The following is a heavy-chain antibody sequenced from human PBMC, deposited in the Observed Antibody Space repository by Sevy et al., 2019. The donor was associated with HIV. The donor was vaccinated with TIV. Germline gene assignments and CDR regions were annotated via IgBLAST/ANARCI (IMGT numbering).Heavy chain of an antibody. J-gene: IGHJ4*02. D-gene: IGHD3-10*01. CDR3: ARDALLRGGYLDY. V-gene: IGHV1-2*02. CDR2: INPNSGGT. Sequence: ASVKVSCKASGYTFTDYYIHWVRQALGQGVEWMGWINPNSGGTNYAQKFQGRVTMTRDTSISTAYMELSRLRSDDTAVYYCARDALLRGGYLDYWGQGALVTVSS. CDR1: GYTFTDYY.